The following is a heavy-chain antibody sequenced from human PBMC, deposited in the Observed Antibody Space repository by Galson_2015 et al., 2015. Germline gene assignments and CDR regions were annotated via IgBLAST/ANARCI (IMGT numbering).Heavy chain of an antibody. D-gene: IGHD2-15*01. Sequence: SLRLSCAASGFTFSDYYMSWIRQAPGKGLEWVSYTNTGGSTTYFADSVKGRFTISRDNAKNSLYLQMNSLRAEDTAVYYCTRDRGCSGGSCYEPYYYG. CDR3: TRDRGCSGGSCYEPYYYG. V-gene: IGHV3-11*01. CDR2: TNTGGSTT. CDR1: GFTFSDYY. J-gene: IGHJ6*01.